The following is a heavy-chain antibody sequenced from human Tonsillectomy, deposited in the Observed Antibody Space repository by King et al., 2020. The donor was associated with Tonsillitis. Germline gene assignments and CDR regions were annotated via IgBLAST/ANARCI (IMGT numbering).Heavy chain of an antibody. J-gene: IGHJ2*01. V-gene: IGHV5-51*01. CDR3: ASLDGLGGVGYIWYFDL. CDR1: GYSFNTYW. Sequence: VQLVQSGAEVKKPGESLKISCKGSGYSFNTYWIAWVRQMPGKGLEWMGIIYPGDSDTRYSPSFQGQVTISAEKSISTAYLQWCSLKASDTAMYYCASLDGLGGVGYIWYFDLWGRGTLVTVSS. D-gene: IGHD2-8*02. CDR2: IYPGDSDT.